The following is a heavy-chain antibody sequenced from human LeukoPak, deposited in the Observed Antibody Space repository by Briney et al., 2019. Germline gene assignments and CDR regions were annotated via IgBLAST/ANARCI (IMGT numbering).Heavy chain of an antibody. CDR3: ARAPSEIGGYYPEYFRH. Sequence: GGPLRLSCAASGFTLSSYWMHWVRQAPGKGLVWVSRIKSDGSTRYADSVKGRFTISRGNAKNTVSLQMTSLRAEDTGVYYCARAPSEIGGYYPEYFRHWGQGTLVIVSS. D-gene: IGHD3-22*01. CDR2: IKSDGST. J-gene: IGHJ1*01. CDR1: GFTLSSYW. V-gene: IGHV3-74*01.